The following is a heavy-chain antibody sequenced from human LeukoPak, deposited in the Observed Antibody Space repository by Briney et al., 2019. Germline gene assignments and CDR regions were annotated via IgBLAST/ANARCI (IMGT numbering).Heavy chain of an antibody. J-gene: IGHJ6*04. CDR1: GFTFSSYA. V-gene: IGHV3-23*01. CDR3: AKALGPRRVPAAMDV. Sequence: GGSLRLSCAASGFTFSSYAMSWVRQAPGKRLEWVSAISGSGCSTYYADSVKGRFTISRDNSKKTLYLQMNSLRAEDTAVYYCAKALGPRRVPAAMDVWGKGTTVTVSS. CDR2: ISGSGCST. D-gene: IGHD2-2*01.